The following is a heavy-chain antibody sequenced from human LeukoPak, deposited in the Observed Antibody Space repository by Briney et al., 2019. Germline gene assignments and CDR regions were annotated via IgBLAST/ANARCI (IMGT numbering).Heavy chain of an antibody. V-gene: IGHV1-24*01. J-gene: IGHJ2*01. Sequence: GASVKVSCKVSGYTLTELSMHWVRQAPGKGLEWMGGFDPEDGETTYAQKFQGRVTMTEDTSTDTAYMELSSLRSEDTAVYYCATRRLGGYGFVYFDLWGRGTLVTVSS. CDR1: GYTLTELS. CDR3: ATRRLGGYGFVYFDL. CDR2: FDPEDGET. D-gene: IGHD5-12*01.